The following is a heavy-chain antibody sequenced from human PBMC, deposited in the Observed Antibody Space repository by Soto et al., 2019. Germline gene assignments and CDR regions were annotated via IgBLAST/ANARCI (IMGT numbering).Heavy chain of an antibody. CDR1: GGSISSSGHY. V-gene: IGHV4-39*01. J-gene: IGHJ4*02. CDR2: FYYGGSS. Sequence: QLQLQESGPGLVKPSETLSLSCTVSGGSISSSGHYWGWIRQPPGKGLEWIGSFYYGGSSYYNPSLKRRVTIAVDTSKNQFSPRLSSVNAADTAVYYCTRLDYWGQGILVTVSS. CDR3: TRLDY.